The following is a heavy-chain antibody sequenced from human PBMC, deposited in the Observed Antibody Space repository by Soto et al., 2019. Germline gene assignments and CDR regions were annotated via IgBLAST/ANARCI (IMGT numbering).Heavy chain of an antibody. V-gene: IGHV4-34*01. CDR1: GKSLSCYY. J-gene: IGHJ4*02. CDR2: INHSGNT. Sequence: PSETLSLTCAVYGKSLSCYYWSWIRQPPGKALEWIGEINHSGNTNYNPSPKSRVTISVDTSKNQPFLNLSSVTAADTAMYYCARHHVRGRTIAGAAEFWGQGTLVTVSS. CDR3: ARHHVRGRTIAGAAEF. D-gene: IGHD1-26*01.